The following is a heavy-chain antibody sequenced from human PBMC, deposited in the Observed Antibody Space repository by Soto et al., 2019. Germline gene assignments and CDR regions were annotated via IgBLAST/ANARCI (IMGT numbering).Heavy chain of an antibody. D-gene: IGHD4-17*01. CDR1: GVTVSNNY. V-gene: IGHV3-66*01. CDR3: ARNVPVTTLGY. CDR2: IYSGGNK. Sequence: EVQLVESGGGLVQPGGSLRLSCAASGVTVSNNYMSWVRQAPGKGLEWVSLIYSGGNKHYADSVKGRFTISRDNSKNTLYLQMNSLRAEDTAVYYCARNVPVTTLGYWGQGTLVPVSS. J-gene: IGHJ4*02.